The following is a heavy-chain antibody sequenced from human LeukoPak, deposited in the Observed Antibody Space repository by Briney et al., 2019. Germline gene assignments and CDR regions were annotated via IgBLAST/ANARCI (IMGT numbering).Heavy chain of an antibody. V-gene: IGHV4-39*01. CDR3: ARHVRFLEWLSSYYFDY. D-gene: IGHD3-3*01. CDR1: GGTISSSSYY. Sequence: PSETLSLTCTVSGGTISSSSYYWGRIRQPPGKGLEWIGSIYYSGTTYYNPSLQSRITISADTSKRQFSLRLTSVTAADTAVYYCARHVRFLEWLSSYYFDYWGQGTLVTVSS. J-gene: IGHJ4*02. CDR2: IYYSGTT.